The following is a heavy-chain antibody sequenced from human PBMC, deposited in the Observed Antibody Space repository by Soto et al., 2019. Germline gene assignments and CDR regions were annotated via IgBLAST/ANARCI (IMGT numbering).Heavy chain of an antibody. D-gene: IGHD6-19*01. CDR1: GGSIGTYY. J-gene: IGHJ4*02. CDR2: VYYSGST. CDR3: ARWLGTYFDY. V-gene: IGHV4-59*01. Sequence: SXTLSLTCTVSGGSIGTYYWSWIRQPPGKGLEWIGYVYYSGSTNYNPSLKSRVTMSVDTSKNQFSLKLSSVTAADTAVYYCARWLGTYFDYWGQGTLVTVSS.